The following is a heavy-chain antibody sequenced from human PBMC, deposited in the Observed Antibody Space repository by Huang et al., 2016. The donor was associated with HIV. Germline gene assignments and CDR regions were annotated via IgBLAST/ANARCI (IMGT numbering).Heavy chain of an antibody. CDR3: AKDPYSSSWFDHFDY. Sequence: EVQLLESGGGLVQPGGSLRLSCAASGFPFSRYAMSWVRQAPGKGLEWVSVISGGCGSTYDADSVKGRCTISRDNSKNTLYLQMNSLRAEDAAVYYCAKDPYSSSWFDHFDYWGQGTLVTVSS. D-gene: IGHD6-13*01. CDR1: GFPFSRYA. J-gene: IGHJ4*02. CDR2: ISGGCGST. V-gene: IGHV3-23*01.